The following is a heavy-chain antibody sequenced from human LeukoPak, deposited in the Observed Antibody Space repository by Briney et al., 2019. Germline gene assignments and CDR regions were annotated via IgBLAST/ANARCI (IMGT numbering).Heavy chain of an antibody. CDR3: ARGGYDYIWGSYRYRNHYFDY. CDR1: GVPFSGYY. V-gene: IGHV4-34*01. D-gene: IGHD3-16*02. J-gene: IGHJ4*02. Sequence: SETLSLTCAVYGVPFSGYYWSWIRQPPGKGLEWIGEINHGGSTYYNPSLKSRVTISVDTSKNQFSLRLSSVTAADTAVYYCARGGYDYIWGSYRYRNHYFDYWGQGTLVTVSS. CDR2: INHGGST.